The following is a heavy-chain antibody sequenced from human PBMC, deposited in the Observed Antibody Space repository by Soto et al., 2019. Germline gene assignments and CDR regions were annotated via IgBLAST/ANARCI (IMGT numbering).Heavy chain of an antibody. V-gene: IGHV3-64D*08. CDR3: VKTDAAAGNYYYYGMDV. CDR1: GFTFSSYA. D-gene: IGHD6-13*01. J-gene: IGHJ6*02. CDR2: ISSNGGST. Sequence: GGSLRLSCSASGFTFSSYAMHWVRQAPGKGLEYVSAISSNGGSTYYADSVKGRFTISRDNSKNTLYLQMSSLRAEDTAVYYCVKTDAAAGNYYYYGMDVWGQGTTVTVSS.